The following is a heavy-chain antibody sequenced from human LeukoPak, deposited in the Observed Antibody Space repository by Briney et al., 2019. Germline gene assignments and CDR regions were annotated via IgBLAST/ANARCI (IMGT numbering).Heavy chain of an antibody. CDR3: ARDPGTSRPNWFDP. D-gene: IGHD6-6*01. V-gene: IGHV3-48*01. J-gene: IGHJ5*02. CDR2: ISSSGSAI. CDR1: GFTFSSYS. Sequence: GGSLRLSCAASGFTFSSYSMNWVRRAPGKGLEWVAYISSSGSAIYYAASVKGRVFISRDNAKNSLHLQMNSLRAEDTAVYYCARDPGTSRPNWFDPWGQGTLVTVSS.